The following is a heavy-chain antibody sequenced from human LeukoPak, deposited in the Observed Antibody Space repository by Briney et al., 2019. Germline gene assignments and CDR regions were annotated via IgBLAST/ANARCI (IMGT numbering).Heavy chain of an antibody. CDR2: FDPEDGET. V-gene: IGHV1-24*01. J-gene: IGHJ6*02. CDR3: ATGTVVTTVTTWYGMDV. D-gene: IGHD4-17*01. Sequence: VASVKVSCKVSGYTLTELSMHWVRQAPGKGLEWMGGFDPEDGETIYAQKFQGRVTMTEDTSTDTAYMELSSLRSEDTAVYYCATGTVVTTVTTWYGMDVWGQGTTVTVSS. CDR1: GYTLTELS.